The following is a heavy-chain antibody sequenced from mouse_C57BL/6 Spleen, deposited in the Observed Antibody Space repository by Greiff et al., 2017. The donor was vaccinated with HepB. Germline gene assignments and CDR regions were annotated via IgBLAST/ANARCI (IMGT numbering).Heavy chain of an antibody. V-gene: IGHV5-6*01. CDR2: ISSGGSYT. D-gene: IGHD2-4*01. J-gene: IGHJ3*01. CDR3: AREGAIGPLYDYDASFAY. Sequence: EVKLQESGGDLVKPGGSLKLSCAASGFTFSSYGMSWVRQTPEKRLEWVATISSGGSYTYYPDSVKGRFTISRDNAKNTLYLQMSSLKSEDTAMYYSAREGAIGPLYDYDASFAYWGQGTLFTVSA. CDR1: GFTFSSYG.